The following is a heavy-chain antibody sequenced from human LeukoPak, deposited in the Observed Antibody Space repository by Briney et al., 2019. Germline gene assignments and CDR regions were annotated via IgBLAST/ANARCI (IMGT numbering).Heavy chain of an antibody. CDR3: ARERGYYGSGSSLDY. D-gene: IGHD3-10*01. CDR1: GFTFSSYA. CDR2: ISYDGSNK. J-gene: IGHJ4*02. V-gene: IGHV3-30-3*01. Sequence: GRSLRLSCAASGFTFSSYAMHWVRQAPGKGLEWVAVISYDGSNKYYADSVKGRFTISRDNSKNTLYLQMNSLRAEDTAVYYCARERGYYGSGSSLDYWGQGTLVTVSS.